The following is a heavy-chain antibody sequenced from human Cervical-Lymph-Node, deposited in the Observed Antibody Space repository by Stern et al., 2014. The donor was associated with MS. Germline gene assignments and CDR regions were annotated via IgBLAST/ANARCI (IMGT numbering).Heavy chain of an antibody. CDR1: GFTFSSYT. J-gene: IGHJ4*02. CDR3: ARDRWGSGSAWQLDF. CDR2: ISFDGGTK. V-gene: IGHV3-30*04. D-gene: IGHD6-25*01. Sequence: QVHLVESGGGVVQPGRSLRLSCAVSGFTFSSYTMHWVRQAPGKGLEWVAVISFDGGTKFYADSVEGRFTLSRDNSNDTLFLQMNSLRTEDTAVYYCARDRWGSGSAWQLDFWGQGILVTVSS.